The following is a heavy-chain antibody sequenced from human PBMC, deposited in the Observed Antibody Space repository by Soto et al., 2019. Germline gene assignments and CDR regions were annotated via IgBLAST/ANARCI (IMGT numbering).Heavy chain of an antibody. V-gene: IGHV1-8*01. J-gene: IGHJ5*02. CDR2: MNPNSGNT. CDR3: ARGRFLEWPRGFDP. Sequence: ASVKVSCKASGYTFTSYDINWVRQATGQGLEWMGWMNPNSGNTGYAQKFQGRVTMTRNTSISTAYMELSSLRSEDTAVYYCARGRFLEWPRGFDPWGQGTLVTVSS. CDR1: GYTFTSYD. D-gene: IGHD3-3*01.